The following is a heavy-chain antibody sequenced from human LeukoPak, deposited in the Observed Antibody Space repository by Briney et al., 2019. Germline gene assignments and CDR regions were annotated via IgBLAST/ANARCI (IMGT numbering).Heavy chain of an antibody. J-gene: IGHJ5*02. CDR3: VRTYDENPLGWFDP. Sequence: PGGSLRLSWSASGTAFRTYAMHWVRQPPGKGLYYVSAISINGGSTYYADSVRGRFTISRDNSKNTLYLQMSSLRPDDTAVYYCVRTYDENPLGWFDPWGQGTLVTVSS. D-gene: IGHD5-12*01. CDR2: ISINGGST. V-gene: IGHV3-64D*06. CDR1: GTAFRTYA.